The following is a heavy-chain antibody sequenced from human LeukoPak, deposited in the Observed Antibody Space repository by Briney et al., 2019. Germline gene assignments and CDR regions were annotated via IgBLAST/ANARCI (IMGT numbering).Heavy chain of an antibody. CDR3: ARGPITFIVLVNGDY. CDR1: GYTFTGYY. Sequence: AXXXXSCKASGYTFTGYYMNWVRQAPGKGLEWMGWINTKRGGKNYAKKLKGRVTMTRDTYIRRAYMEMRRLRYDDTAVYYCARGPITFIVLVNGDYWGQGTLVTVSS. J-gene: IGHJ4*02. CDR2: INTKRGGK. V-gene: IGHV1-2*02. D-gene: IGHD3-22*01.